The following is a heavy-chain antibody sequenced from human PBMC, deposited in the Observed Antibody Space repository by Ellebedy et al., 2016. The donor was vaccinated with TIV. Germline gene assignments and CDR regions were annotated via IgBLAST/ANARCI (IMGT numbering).Heavy chain of an antibody. CDR1: GGSISSSSYY. J-gene: IGHJ4*02. V-gene: IGHV4-39*01. D-gene: IGHD2-21*02. CDR3: ARRAVVTMFDY. CDR2: MYYSGST. Sequence: MPSETLSLTCTVSGGSISSSSYYWGWIRQPPGKGLEGIGSMYYSGSTYYNPSLKSRVTISVDTSKNQFSLNLNSVTAADTAVYYCARRAVVTMFDYWGQGTLVTVTS.